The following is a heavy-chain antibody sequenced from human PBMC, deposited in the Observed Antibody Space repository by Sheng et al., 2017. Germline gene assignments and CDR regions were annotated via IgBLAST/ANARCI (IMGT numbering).Heavy chain of an antibody. V-gene: IGHV3-53*02. D-gene: IGHD2-15*01. CDR3: ARVSSNLVVYYYYYYMDV. J-gene: IGHJ6*03. CDR1: GFTVSSNY. CDR2: IYSGGST. Sequence: EVQLVETGGGLIQPGGSLRLSCAASGFTVSSNYMSWVRQAPGKGLEWVSVIYSGGSTYYADSVKGRFTISRDNSKNTLYLQMNSLRAEDTAVYYCARVSSNLVVYYYYYYMDVWGKGTTVTVSS.